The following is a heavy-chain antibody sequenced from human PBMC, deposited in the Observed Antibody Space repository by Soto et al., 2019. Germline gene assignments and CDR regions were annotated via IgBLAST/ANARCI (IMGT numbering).Heavy chain of an antibody. J-gene: IGHJ5*02. CDR3: ARGAYDILTGYSYWFDP. CDR2: INPSGGST. V-gene: IGHV1-46*01. CDR1: GYTFTSYY. Sequence: SVKVSCKASGYTFTSYYMHWVRQAPGQGLEWMGIINPSGGSTSYAQKFQGRVTMTRDTSTSTVYMELSSLRSEDTAVYYCARGAYDILTGYSYWFDPWGQGTLVTVSS. D-gene: IGHD3-9*01.